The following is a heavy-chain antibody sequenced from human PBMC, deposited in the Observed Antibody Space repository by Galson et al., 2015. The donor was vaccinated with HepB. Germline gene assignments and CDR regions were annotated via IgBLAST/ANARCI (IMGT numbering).Heavy chain of an antibody. V-gene: IGHV3-74*01. J-gene: IGHJ4*02. CDR1: GFTFSSYW. Sequence: SLRLSCAASGFTFSSYWMHWVRQAPGKGLVWVSRINSDGSSTSYADSVKGRFTISRDNAKNTLYLQMNSLRAEDTAVYYCASMGWLVRGAQPDYWGQGTLVTVSS. CDR3: ASMGWLVRGAQPDY. D-gene: IGHD3-10*01. CDR2: INSDGSST.